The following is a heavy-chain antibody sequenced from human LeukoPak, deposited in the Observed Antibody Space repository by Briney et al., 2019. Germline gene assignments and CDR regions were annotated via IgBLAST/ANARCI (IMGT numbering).Heavy chain of an antibody. Sequence: SETLSLTCTVSGGSVSSGSYYWSWIRQPPGKGLEWIGYIYYSGSTNYNPSLKSRVTISVDTSKNQFSLKLSSVTAADTAVYYCAREELGATLDYWGQGTLVTVSS. CDR1: GGSVSSGSYY. CDR3: AREELGATLDY. D-gene: IGHD1-26*01. CDR2: IYYSGST. J-gene: IGHJ4*02. V-gene: IGHV4-61*01.